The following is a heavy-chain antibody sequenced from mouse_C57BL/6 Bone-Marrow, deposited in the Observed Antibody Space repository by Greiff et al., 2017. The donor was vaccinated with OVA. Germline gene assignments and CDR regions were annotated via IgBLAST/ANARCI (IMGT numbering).Heavy chain of an antibody. CDR1: GYSITSDY. CDR2: ISYSGST. J-gene: IGHJ1*03. CDR3: ARYDGYYPYWYFDV. V-gene: IGHV3-8*01. D-gene: IGHD2-3*01. Sequence: VQLKQSGPGLAKPSQTLSLTCSVTGYSITSDYWNWIRKFPGNKLEYMGYISYSGSTYYNPSLKSRISITRDTSKNQYYLQLNSVTTEDTATYYCARYDGYYPYWYFDVWGTGTTVTVSS.